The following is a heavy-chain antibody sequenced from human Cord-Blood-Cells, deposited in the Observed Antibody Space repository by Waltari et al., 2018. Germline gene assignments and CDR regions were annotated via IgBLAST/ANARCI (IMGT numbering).Heavy chain of an antibody. Sequence: QVQLVQSGAEVKKPGASVKVSCKASGYTFTSYYMHWVRQAPGQGLEWMGWINPNSGGTNYAQKFQGRVTMTRDTSISTAYMELSRLRSDDTAVYYCARDHGSSSQDSGYYMDVWGKGTTVTVSS. J-gene: IGHJ6*03. CDR2: INPNSGGT. V-gene: IGHV1-2*02. CDR1: GYTFTSYY. D-gene: IGHD6-6*01. CDR3: ARDHGSSSQDSGYYMDV.